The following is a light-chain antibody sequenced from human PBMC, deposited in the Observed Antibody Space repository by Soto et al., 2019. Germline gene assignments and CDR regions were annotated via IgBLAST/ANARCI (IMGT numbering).Light chain of an antibody. CDR1: SSNIGAGYD. Sequence: QSVLTQPPSVSGAPGQRVTISCTGSSSNIGAGYDVHWSQQLPGTAPKLLIYGNSNRPSGVPDRFSGSKSGTSASLAITGLQAEDEADYYCQSYDSSLSGDYVFGTGTKLTVL. J-gene: IGLJ1*01. V-gene: IGLV1-40*01. CDR3: QSYDSSLSGDYV. CDR2: GNS.